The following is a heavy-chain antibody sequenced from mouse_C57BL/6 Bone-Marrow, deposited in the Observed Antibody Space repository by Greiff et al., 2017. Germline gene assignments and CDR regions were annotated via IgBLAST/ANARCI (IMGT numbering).Heavy chain of an antibody. V-gene: IGHV1-19*01. CDR2: INPYNGGT. CDR3: ARGSWDYCDY. J-gene: IGHJ2*01. D-gene: IGHD4-1*01. Sequence: EVQLQESGPVLVKPGASVKMSCKASGYTFTDYYMNWVKQSHGKSLEWIGVINPYNGGTSYNQKFTGKATLTVDKSSSTAYMELNSLTSEDAAVYYCARGSWDYCDYWGQGTTLTVSS. CDR1: GYTFTDYY.